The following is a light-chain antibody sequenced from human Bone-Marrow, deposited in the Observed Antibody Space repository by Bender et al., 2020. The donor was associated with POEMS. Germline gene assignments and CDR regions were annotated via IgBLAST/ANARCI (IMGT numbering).Light chain of an antibody. V-gene: IGLV1-44*01. Sequence: QSVLTQPPSASGTPGQRVTISCSGGSSNIGAHAVNWYQHLPGTAPKLLIYSSHRRPSEVPDRFSGSRSGTSASLAISGLQTEDEADYYCCSYMDGQTWVFGGGTKVTVL. CDR1: SSNIGAHA. J-gene: IGLJ3*02. CDR2: SSH. CDR3: CSYMDGQTWV.